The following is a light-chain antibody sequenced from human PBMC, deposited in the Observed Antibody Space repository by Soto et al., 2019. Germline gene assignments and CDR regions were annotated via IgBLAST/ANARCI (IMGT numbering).Light chain of an antibody. V-gene: IGKV1-33*01. CDR3: QQYDDLQIT. CDR2: DAA. CDR1: QDINNY. J-gene: IGKJ5*01. Sequence: DIQMTQSPSSLSASVGDRVTINCQASQDINNYLNWYQQKPGKAPKLLIYDAANWVTGVPSRFSGSGSGTDFRLTITSQQPEDIGTYYCQQYDDLQITFGQGTRLEIK.